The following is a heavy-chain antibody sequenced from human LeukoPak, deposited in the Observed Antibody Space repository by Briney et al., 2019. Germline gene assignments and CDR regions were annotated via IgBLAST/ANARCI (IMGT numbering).Heavy chain of an antibody. V-gene: IGHV3-7*01. Sequence: PGGSLRLSCAASGFTFSTYTMSWVRQAPGKGLEWVANIKQDGSEKYYVDSVKGRFTISRDNAKNSLYLQMNSLRAEDTAVYYCARDLWFGESYFDYRGQGTLVTVSS. CDR1: GFTFSTYT. J-gene: IGHJ4*02. CDR2: IKQDGSEK. CDR3: ARDLWFGESYFDY. D-gene: IGHD3-10*01.